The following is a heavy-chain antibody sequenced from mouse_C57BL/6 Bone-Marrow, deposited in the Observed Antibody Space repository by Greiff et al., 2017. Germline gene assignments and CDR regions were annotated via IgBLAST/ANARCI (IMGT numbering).Heavy chain of an antibody. J-gene: IGHJ3*01. Sequence: VQLQQSGAELARPGASVKLSCTASGYTFTSYGISWVKQRTGQGLEWIGEIYPRSGNTYYNEKFKGKATLTADKSSSPAYMELRSLTSEDSAVYFCARSTTVETAWFAYWGQGTLVTVSA. D-gene: IGHD1-1*01. CDR3: ARSTTVETAWFAY. V-gene: IGHV1-81*01. CDR2: IYPRSGNT. CDR1: GYTFTSYG.